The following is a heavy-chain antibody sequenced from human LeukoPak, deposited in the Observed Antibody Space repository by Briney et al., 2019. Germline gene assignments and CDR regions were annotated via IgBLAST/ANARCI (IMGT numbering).Heavy chain of an antibody. CDR1: GYTFTSYD. J-gene: IGHJ3*02. CDR2: MNPNSGNT. D-gene: IGHD2-15*01. V-gene: IGHV1-8*01. Sequence: ASVKVSCKASGYTFTSYDINWVRQATGQGVEWVGCMNPNSGNTGYAQTFQARVSMTRNTSISTAYMELSSLRSEDTAVYYCTRGLVVLSATSWAFDIWGHGTMVTVSS. CDR3: TRGLVVLSATSWAFDI.